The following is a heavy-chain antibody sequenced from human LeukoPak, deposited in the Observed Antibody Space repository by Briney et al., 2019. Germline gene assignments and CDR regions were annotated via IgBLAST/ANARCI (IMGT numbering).Heavy chain of an antibody. D-gene: IGHD6-13*01. J-gene: IGHJ4*02. CDR2: ISYDGSNK. V-gene: IGHV3-30*04. Sequence: QTGRSLRLACAASGFTFSSYAMHWVRQAPGKGLEWVAVISYDGSNKYYADSVKGRFTISRDNAKNSLYLQMNSLRAEDTAVYYCATAWRYSSSFVVGYWGQGTLVTVSS. CDR1: GFTFSSYA. CDR3: ATAWRYSSSFVVGY.